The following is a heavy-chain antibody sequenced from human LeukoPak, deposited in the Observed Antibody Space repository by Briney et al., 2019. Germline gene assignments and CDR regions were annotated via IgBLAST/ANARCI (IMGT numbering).Heavy chain of an antibody. Sequence: GGSLRLSCAASGFTFSSYGMHWVRQAPGKGLEWVAFIRYDGSNKYYADSVKGRFAISRDNSKNTLYLQMNSLRAEDTAVYYCARTLGYCSTTSCYAVFDYWGQGTLVTVSS. V-gene: IGHV3-30*02. CDR3: ARTLGYCSTTSCYAVFDY. CDR2: IRYDGSNK. CDR1: GFTFSSYG. D-gene: IGHD2-2*01. J-gene: IGHJ4*02.